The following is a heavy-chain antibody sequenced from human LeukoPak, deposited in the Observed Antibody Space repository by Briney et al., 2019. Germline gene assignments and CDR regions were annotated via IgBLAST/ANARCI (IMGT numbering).Heavy chain of an antibody. CDR3: ARATRRGVYYGSGSYFDY. D-gene: IGHD3-10*01. Sequence: SETLSLTCAAYGGSFSGYYWSWIRQPPGKGLEWIGEINHSGSTNYNPSLKSRVTISVDTSKNQFSLKLSSVTAADTAVYYCARATRRGVYYGSGSYFDYWGQGTLVTVSS. V-gene: IGHV4-34*01. J-gene: IGHJ4*02. CDR1: GGSFSGYY. CDR2: INHSGST.